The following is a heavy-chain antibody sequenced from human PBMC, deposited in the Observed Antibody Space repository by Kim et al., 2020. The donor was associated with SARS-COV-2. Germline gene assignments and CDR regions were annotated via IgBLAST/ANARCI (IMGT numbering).Heavy chain of an antibody. J-gene: IGHJ4*02. CDR3: AGLIGSSSSLTFDF. V-gene: IGHV1-18*01. D-gene: IGHD6-6*01. Sequence: YAQKLQDRVTMTTDTSTSTAYMELRSLRSDDTAVYYCAGLIGSSSSLTFDFWGQGTLVTVSS.